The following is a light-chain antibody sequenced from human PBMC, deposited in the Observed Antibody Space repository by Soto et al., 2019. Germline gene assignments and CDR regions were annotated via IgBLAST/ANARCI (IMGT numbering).Light chain of an antibody. CDR1: QTISSW. J-gene: IGKJ1*01. CDR2: AAS. V-gene: IGKV1-5*01. CDR3: QQYHTDWT. Sequence: DMQMTQSPSTLSGSVGDRVTITCRASQTISSWLAWYQQKPGKAPKLLIFAASTLVRGVPSRFSGRGSGAEFTLTISSLQADDYATFYCQQYHTDWTFGQGTKVDIK.